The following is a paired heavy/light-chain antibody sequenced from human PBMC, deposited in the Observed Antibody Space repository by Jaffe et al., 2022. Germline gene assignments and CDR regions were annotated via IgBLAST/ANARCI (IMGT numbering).Light chain of an antibody. J-gene: IGKJ4*01. CDR1: QSVSSSY. V-gene: IGKV3-20*01. Sequence: EIVLTQSPGTLSLSPGERATLSCRASQSVSSSYLAWYQQKPGQAPRLLIYGASSRATGIPDRFSGSGSGTDFTLTISRLEPEDFAVYYCQQYGSSPSTFGGGTKVEIK. CDR3: QQYGSSPST. CDR2: GAS.
Heavy chain of an antibody. Sequence: QVQLVQSGAEVKKPGSSVKVSCKASGGTFSSYAISWVRQAPGQGLEWMGGIIPIFGTANYAQKFQGRVTITTDESTSTAYMELSSLRSEDTAVYYCARGAQVWGIYSSGWGNDYWGQGTLVTVSS. CDR3: ARGAQVWGIYSSGWGNDY. CDR2: IIPIFGTA. D-gene: IGHD6-19*01. CDR1: GGTFSSYA. J-gene: IGHJ4*02. V-gene: IGHV1-69*05.